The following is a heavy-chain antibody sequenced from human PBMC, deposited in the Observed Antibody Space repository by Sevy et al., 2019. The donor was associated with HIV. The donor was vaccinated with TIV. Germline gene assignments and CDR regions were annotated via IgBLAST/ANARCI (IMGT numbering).Heavy chain of an antibody. CDR1: GGTFSSYA. V-gene: IGHV1-69*06. CDR3: ASGITIFGVVTKNYYYYMDV. D-gene: IGHD3-3*01. J-gene: IGHJ6*03. CDR2: IIPIFGTT. Sequence: ASVKVSCKASGGTFSSYAISWVRQAPGQGLEWMGGIIPIFGTTNYAQKFQGRVTITADKSTSTAYMELSSLRFEDTAAYYCASGITIFGVVTKNYYYYMDVWGKGTTVTVSS.